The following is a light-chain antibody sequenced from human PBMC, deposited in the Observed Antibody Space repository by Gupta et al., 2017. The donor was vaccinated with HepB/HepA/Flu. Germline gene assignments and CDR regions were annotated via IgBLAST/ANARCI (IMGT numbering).Light chain of an antibody. Sequence: SALTQPASVSVSPGQSITISCTGTSSDIENYNLVSWYQQHPDKAPQLIIYHVTRRPAEVADRFSASKSGNTASLTIAGLQAEDEDDYYCCSYADVGNLVFGGGTRLTVL. CDR1: SSDIENYNL. CDR3: CSYADVGNLV. V-gene: IGLV2-23*02. CDR2: HVT. J-gene: IGLJ3*02.